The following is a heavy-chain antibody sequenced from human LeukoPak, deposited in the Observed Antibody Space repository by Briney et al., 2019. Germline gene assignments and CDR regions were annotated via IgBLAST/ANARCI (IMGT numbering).Heavy chain of an antibody. CDR2: MNPNSGNT. V-gene: IGHV1-8*03. J-gene: IGHJ4*02. Sequence: GASVKVSCKASGYTFTSYDINWVRQATGQGLEWMGWMNPNSGNTGSAQKFQGRVTITRNTSISTAYMELSSLRSEDTAVYYCARGGYYGPPFDYWGQGTLVTVSS. CDR1: GYTFTSYD. CDR3: ARGGYYGPPFDY. D-gene: IGHD3-10*01.